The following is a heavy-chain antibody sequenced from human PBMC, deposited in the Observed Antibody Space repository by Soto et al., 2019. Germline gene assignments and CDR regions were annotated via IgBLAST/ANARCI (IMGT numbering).Heavy chain of an antibody. CDR3: ARDHDYAFDY. D-gene: IGHD4-17*01. CDR1: GFTFSAYS. CDR2: IGGISSTI. Sequence: GGSLRLSCSASGFTFSAYSMNWVRLAPGKGLEWVSYIGGISSTISYADSVKGRFTISRDNAMNSLFMQMNSLRAEDTAVYYCARDHDYAFDYWGQGVLVTVSS. J-gene: IGHJ4*02. V-gene: IGHV3-48*01.